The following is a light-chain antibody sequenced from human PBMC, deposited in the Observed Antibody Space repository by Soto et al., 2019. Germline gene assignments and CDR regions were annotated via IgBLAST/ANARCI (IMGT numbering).Light chain of an antibody. Sequence: TQPASVSGSPGQSITISCTGTSSDVGGYNYVSWYQQHPGKAPKLMIYDVSNRPSGVSNRFSGSKSGNTASLTISGLQAEDEADYYCSSYTSGSSPVFGGGTQLTVL. CDR1: SSDVGGYNY. J-gene: IGLJ2*01. CDR3: SSYTSGSSPV. CDR2: DVS. V-gene: IGLV2-14*01.